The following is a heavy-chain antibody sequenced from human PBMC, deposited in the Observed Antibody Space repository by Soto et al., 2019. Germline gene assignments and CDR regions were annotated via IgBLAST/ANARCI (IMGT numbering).Heavy chain of an antibody. J-gene: IGHJ6*03. CDR3: ARSVWSVRGVILDRGYYYYMDV. V-gene: IGHV4-4*02. Sequence: SETLSLTCAVSGGSISSSNWWSWVRQPPRKGLEWIGEIYYSGSTNYNPSLKSRVTISVDTSKNQFSLKLSSVTAADTAVYYCARSVWSVRGVILDRGYYYYMDVWGKGTTVTVSS. CDR2: IYYSGST. CDR1: GGSISSSNW. D-gene: IGHD3-10*01.